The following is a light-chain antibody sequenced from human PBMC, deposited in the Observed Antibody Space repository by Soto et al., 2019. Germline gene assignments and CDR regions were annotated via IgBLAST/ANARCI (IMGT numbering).Light chain of an antibody. CDR3: SSHGGSNNFYV. CDR1: SSDVGAYNY. J-gene: IGLJ1*01. Sequence: QSLLTQPPSASGSPGQSVTISCTGTSSDVGAYNYVSWYQQHPGKAPKLMIYEVSQRPSGVPDRFSASKSGNTASLTVSGLQAEDEADYYCSSHGGSNNFYVFGTGTKLTVL. CDR2: EVS. V-gene: IGLV2-8*01.